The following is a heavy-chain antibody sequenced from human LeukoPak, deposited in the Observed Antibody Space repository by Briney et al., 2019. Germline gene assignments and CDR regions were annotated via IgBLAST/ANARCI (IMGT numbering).Heavy chain of an antibody. D-gene: IGHD4-23*01. J-gene: IGHJ4*02. V-gene: IGHV4-59*01. CDR3: ARSWELYYFDY. CDR2: IYDSGST. CDR1: GGPISSYY. Sequence: SETLSLTCTVSGGPISSYYWSWIRQLPGKGLEWIGYIYDSGSTSYNPSLKSRVTISVDTSKNQFSLKLSSVTAADTAVYYCARSWELYYFDYWGQGTLVTVSS.